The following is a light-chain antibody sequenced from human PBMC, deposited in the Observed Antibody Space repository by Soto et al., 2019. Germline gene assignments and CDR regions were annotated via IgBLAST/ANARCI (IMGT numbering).Light chain of an antibody. J-gene: IGKJ1*01. V-gene: IGKV1-9*01. CDR2: AAS. CDR1: QGISSY. Sequence: IQLTQSPSSLSASVGDRVTITCRASQGISSYLAWYQQKPGKAPELLIYAASTLQSGVPSRFSGSGSGTDFTLTISCLQSEDFATYYCQQYYSFPVTFGQGTKVDIK. CDR3: QQYYSFPVT.